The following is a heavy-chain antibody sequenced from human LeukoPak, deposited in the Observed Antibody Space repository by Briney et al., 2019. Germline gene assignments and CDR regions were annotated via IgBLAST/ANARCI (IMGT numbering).Heavy chain of an antibody. CDR1: RFTVSSNY. CDR2: IYSGGGT. V-gene: IGHV3-66*01. Sequence: QAGGSLRLTCAASRFTVSSNYMTWVRQAPGKGLEWVSVIYSGGGTHHADSVKGRFTMSRDNSKNTLYLQMNSLRAEDTAVYYCARGGREGFDYWGQGTLVTVSS. J-gene: IGHJ4*02. D-gene: IGHD3-16*01. CDR3: ARGGREGFDY.